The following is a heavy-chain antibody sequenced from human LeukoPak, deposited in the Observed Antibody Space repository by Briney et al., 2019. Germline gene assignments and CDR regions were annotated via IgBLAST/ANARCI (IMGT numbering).Heavy chain of an antibody. J-gene: IGHJ4*02. CDR1: GFTFSSYG. CDR2: IWYDGSNK. CDR3: AKDRRGATNYSDY. Sequence: PGGSLRLSCAASGFTFSSYGMHWVRQAPGKGLEWVAVIWYDGSNKYYADSVKGRFTISRDNSKNTLYLQMNSLRAEDTAVYYCAKDRRGATNYSDYWGQGTLVTVSS. V-gene: IGHV3-33*06. D-gene: IGHD1-26*01.